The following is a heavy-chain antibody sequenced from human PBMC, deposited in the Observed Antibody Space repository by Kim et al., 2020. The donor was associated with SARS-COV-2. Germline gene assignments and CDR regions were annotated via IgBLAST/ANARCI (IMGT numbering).Heavy chain of an antibody. V-gene: IGHV3-21*01. CDR2: ISSSSSYI. CDR1: GFTFSSYS. Sequence: GGSLRLSCAASGFTFSSYSMNWVRQAPGKGLEWVSSISSSSSYIYYADSVKGRFTISRDNAKNSLYLQMNGLRAEDTAVYYCAREDRGGYYDSPIHFDYWGQGTLVTVSS. J-gene: IGHJ4*02. CDR3: AREDRGGYYDSPIHFDY. D-gene: IGHD3-22*01.